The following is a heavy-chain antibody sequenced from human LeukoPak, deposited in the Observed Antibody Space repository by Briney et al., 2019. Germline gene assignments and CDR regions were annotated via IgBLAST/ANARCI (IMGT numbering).Heavy chain of an antibody. V-gene: IGHV1-18*01. CDR2: ISAYNGNT. Sequence: GASVKVSCKASGYTLTSYGISWVRQAPGQGLEWMGWISAYNGNTNYAQKLQGRVTMTTDTSTSTAYMELRSLRSDDTAVYYCARDLEKAVLNYYYYGMDVWGQGTTVTVSS. CDR1: GYTLTSYG. D-gene: IGHD4/OR15-4a*01. J-gene: IGHJ6*02. CDR3: ARDLEKAVLNYYYYGMDV.